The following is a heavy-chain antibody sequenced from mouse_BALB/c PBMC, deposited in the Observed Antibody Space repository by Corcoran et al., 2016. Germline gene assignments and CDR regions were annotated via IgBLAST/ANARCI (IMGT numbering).Heavy chain of an antibody. CDR1: GYTFTNYD. V-gene: IGHV1S136*01. J-gene: IGHJ3*01. CDR3: ARGYDPFAY. D-gene: IGHD2-2*01. CDR2: ITPYNDGT. Sequence: ELKLQQSGPEGVKPGESVEMSCTPFGYTFTNYDKHWMKQKPGLGLELIGYITPYNDGTKYNEKFKGKATLTSDQSSSTAYMELSSLTSEDSAVYYCARGYDPFAYWGQGTLVAVS.